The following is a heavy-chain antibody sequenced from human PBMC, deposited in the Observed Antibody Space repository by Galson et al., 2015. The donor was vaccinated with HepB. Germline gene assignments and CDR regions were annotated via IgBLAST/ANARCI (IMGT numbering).Heavy chain of an antibody. V-gene: IGHV1-2*06. J-gene: IGHJ4*02. CDR1: GYTFTGYY. Sequence: SVKVSCKASGYTFTGYYMHWARQAPGQGLEWMGRINPNSGGTNYAQKFQGRVTMTRDTSISTAYMELSRLRSDDTAVYYCARYYYVSGGLDYWGQGILVTVSS. CDR3: ARYYYVSGGLDY. D-gene: IGHD3-10*01. CDR2: INPNSGGT.